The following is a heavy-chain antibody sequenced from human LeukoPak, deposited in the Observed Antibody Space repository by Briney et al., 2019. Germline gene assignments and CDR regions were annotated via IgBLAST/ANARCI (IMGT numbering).Heavy chain of an antibody. D-gene: IGHD3-10*01. CDR2: IRNDEINK. CDR1: GFAFRNYG. Sequence: PGGSLRLSCAASGFAFRNYGIHWVRQAPGKGLEWVAFIRNDEINKFYADSVKGRFTISRDNSKNTLFLQMNSLGADDTAVYYCAKDGVLPQSTLFDQWGQGTPVTVSS. V-gene: IGHV3-30*02. J-gene: IGHJ4*02. CDR3: AKDGVLPQSTLFDQ.